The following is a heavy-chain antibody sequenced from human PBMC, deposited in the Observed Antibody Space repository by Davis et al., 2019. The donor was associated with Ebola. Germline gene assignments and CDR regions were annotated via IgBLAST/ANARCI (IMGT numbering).Heavy chain of an antibody. CDR2: MHYNGEK. D-gene: IGHD3-10*01. Sequence: PSETLSLTCTVSGDSITSHYWSWIRQSPGKGLEWIAYMHYNGEKNYNPSLRSRLSTSVDTSKNQFSLRLSSVAAADTAVYYCAREGFRGGAFDIWSQGTLVTVSS. CDR1: GDSITSHY. V-gene: IGHV4-59*11. J-gene: IGHJ3*02. CDR3: AREGFRGGAFDI.